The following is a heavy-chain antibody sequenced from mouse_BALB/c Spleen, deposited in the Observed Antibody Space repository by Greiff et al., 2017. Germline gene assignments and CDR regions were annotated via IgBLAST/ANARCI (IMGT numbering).Heavy chain of an antibody. CDR3: AKEGLRLAWFAY. V-gene: IGHV5-4*02. CDR2: ISDGGSYT. CDR1: GFTFSDYY. J-gene: IGHJ3*01. D-gene: IGHD2-4*01. Sequence: EVHLVESGGGLVKPGGSLKLSCAASGFTFSDYYMYWVRQTPEKRLEWVATISDGGSYTYYPDSVKGRFTISRDNAKNNLYLQMSSLKSEDTAMYYCAKEGLRLAWFAYWGQGTLVTVSA.